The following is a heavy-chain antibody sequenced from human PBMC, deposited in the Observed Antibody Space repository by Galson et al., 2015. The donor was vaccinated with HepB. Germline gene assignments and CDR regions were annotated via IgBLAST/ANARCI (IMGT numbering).Heavy chain of an antibody. V-gene: IGHV3-53*04. J-gene: IGHJ4*02. Sequence: SLRLSCAASGFTVSSNYMSRVRQAPGKGLEWVSVIYSGGSAYSADSVKGRFTISRYHSKNTLYLQMNSLRVEDTAVYYCASGPRGGATLYWGQGTLVTVSS. CDR1: GFTVSSNY. CDR2: IYSGGSA. D-gene: IGHD1-26*01. CDR3: ASGPRGGATLY.